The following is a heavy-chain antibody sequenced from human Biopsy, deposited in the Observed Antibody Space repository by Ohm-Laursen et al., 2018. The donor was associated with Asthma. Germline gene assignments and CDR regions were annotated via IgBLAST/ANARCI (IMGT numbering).Heavy chain of an antibody. CDR2: IYSGGTS. CDR3: ARGDSSGWSHYYFDY. V-gene: IGHV3-53*01. J-gene: IGHJ4*02. D-gene: IGHD6-19*01. CDR1: GFTVSRDH. Sequence: SLRLSCAASGFTVSRDHMFWVRQAPGKGLESVSVIYSGGTSDTADSVRGRFTISRDFYKNTLYLQMDSLRAEDTAVYYCARGDSSGWSHYYFDYWGQGTLVTVSS.